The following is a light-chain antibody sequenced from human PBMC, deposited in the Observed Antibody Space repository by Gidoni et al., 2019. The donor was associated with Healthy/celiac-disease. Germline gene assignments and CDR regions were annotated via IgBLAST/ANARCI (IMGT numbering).Light chain of an antibody. Sequence: EVLMPQSPATLSLSPGARVTLSCKTSQSVDTDLAWYQHIPGQSPTLRIYGASTRAKGIPARFSGSGSGTDFSLTIDRLESEDAATYFCQQPHVWPPFTVGGGTKVEVK. CDR1: QSVDTD. V-gene: IGKV3-15*01. CDR2: GAS. CDR3: QQPHVWPPFT. J-gene: IGKJ4*01.